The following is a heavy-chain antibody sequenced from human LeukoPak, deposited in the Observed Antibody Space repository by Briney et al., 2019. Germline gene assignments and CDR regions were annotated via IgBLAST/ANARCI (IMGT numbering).Heavy chain of an antibody. J-gene: IGHJ4*02. D-gene: IGHD3-22*01. CDR1: GYSISSDYY. V-gene: IGHV4-38-2*01. CDR3: ATNITMIVFDY. Sequence: SETLSLTCAVSGYSISSDYYWGWIRQPPGKGLEWIGSISHSGSTYYNPSLKSRVTISVDTSKNHVFLKLTSVTAADTAVYYCATNITMIVFDYWGQGTLVTVSS. CDR2: ISHSGST.